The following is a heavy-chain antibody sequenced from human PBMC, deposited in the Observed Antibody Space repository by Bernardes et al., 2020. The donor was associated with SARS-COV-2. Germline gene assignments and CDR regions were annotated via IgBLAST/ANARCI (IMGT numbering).Heavy chain of an antibody. Sequence: GGSLRLSCAASGFTFTTYAMSWVRQAPGKGLEWVSSISGSGGSTYYADSVKGRFTISRDNSKNTLSLQMNSLRAEDTAVYYCAKSQSGSYYGSYFHYWGQGTLVTVSS. J-gene: IGHJ4*02. CDR2: ISGSGGST. CDR3: AKSQSGSYYGSYFHY. CDR1: GFTFTTYA. V-gene: IGHV3-23*01. D-gene: IGHD1-26*01.